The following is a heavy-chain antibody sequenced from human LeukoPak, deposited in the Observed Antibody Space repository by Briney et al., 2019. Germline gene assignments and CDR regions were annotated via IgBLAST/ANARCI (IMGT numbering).Heavy chain of an antibody. D-gene: IGHD3-10*01. V-gene: IGHV3-20*04. Sequence: PGGSLRLSCAASGFTFDDYGMSWVRQAPGKGLEWVSGINWNGGSTGYADSVKGRFTISRDNAKNSLYLQMNSLRAEDTALHYCARDANYGSGSYNWYFDLWGRGTLVTVSS. CDR2: INWNGGST. CDR3: ARDANYGSGSYNWYFDL. CDR1: GFTFDDYG. J-gene: IGHJ2*01.